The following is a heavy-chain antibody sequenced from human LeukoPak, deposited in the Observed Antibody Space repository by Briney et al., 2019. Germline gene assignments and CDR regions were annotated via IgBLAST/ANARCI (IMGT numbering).Heavy chain of an antibody. CDR1: GFTSSRYA. Sequence: GGSLRLSCEASGFTSSRYAIHWVGQAPGKGLEWVAVISYDGTNEYFADSVKGRFTISRSNSKNTVYLQMNSLRTEDTALYYCARDASSDYDLGRYYFDHWGQGTLVTVSS. D-gene: IGHD5-12*01. CDR3: ARDASSDYDLGRYYFDH. J-gene: IGHJ4*02. V-gene: IGHV3-30*04. CDR2: ISYDGTNE.